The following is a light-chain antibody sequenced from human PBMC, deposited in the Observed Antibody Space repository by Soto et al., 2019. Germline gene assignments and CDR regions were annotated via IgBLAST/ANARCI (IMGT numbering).Light chain of an antibody. Sequence: QSVLTQPASVSGSPGQSITISCTGTTSDVGRYDYVSWYQQHPGKAPKLVIFEVTRRPSESSNRFSGSKSGNTASLTISGLQAEDEADYYCCSYSGSDTMIFGGGTKLTVL. CDR3: CSYSGSDTMI. CDR2: EVT. J-gene: IGLJ2*01. CDR1: TSDVGRYDY. V-gene: IGLV2-14*01.